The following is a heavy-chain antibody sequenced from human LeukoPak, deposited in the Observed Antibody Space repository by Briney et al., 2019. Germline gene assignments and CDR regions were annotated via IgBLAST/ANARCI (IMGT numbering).Heavy chain of an antibody. CDR2: ISAYNGNT. D-gene: IGHD1-26*01. Sequence: ASVKVSCKASGGTFSSYAISWVRQAPGQGLEWMGWISAYNGNTNYAQKLQGRVTMTTDTSTSTAYMELRSLRSDDTAVYYCARDRFLLRGSYPWLDYWGQGTLVTVSS. J-gene: IGHJ4*02. CDR3: ARDRFLLRGSYPWLDY. V-gene: IGHV1-18*01. CDR1: GGTFSSYA.